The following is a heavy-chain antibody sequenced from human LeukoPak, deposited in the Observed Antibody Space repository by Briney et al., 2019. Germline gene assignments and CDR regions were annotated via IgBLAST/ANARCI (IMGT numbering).Heavy chain of an antibody. J-gene: IGHJ4*02. CDR3: AKGGGNGGYDY. Sequence: GGSLRLSCAASGFTFSRYVMQWVRQAPGKGLEWVAAISSDGSNKYYADSVKGRFTISRDNSKNTLYLQMNSLRAEDTAVYYCAKGGGNGGYDYWGQGTLVTVSS. CDR2: ISSDGSNK. D-gene: IGHD4-23*01. CDR1: GFTFSRYV. V-gene: IGHV3-30*18.